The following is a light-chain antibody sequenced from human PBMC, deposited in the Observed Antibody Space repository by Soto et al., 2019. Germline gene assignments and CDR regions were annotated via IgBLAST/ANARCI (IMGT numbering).Light chain of an antibody. CDR1: SSNVGGYNF. Sequence: QSALTQPASVSGSPGQSIAISCTGTSSNVGGYNFVSWYQQHPGKAPKLLIYEVNKRPSAIPDRFSGSKSGTSATLDIAGLQTGDEADYSCAAWDSNLNVVLFGGGTKLTVL. J-gene: IGLJ2*01. V-gene: IGLV2-14*01. CDR2: EVN. CDR3: AAWDSNLNVVL.